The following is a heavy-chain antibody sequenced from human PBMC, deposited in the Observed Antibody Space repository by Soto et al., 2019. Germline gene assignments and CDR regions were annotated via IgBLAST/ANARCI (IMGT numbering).Heavy chain of an antibody. V-gene: IGHV3-7*04. J-gene: IGHJ3*01. D-gene: IGHD2-21*01. Sequence: EVQLVESGGGLVQPGESLRLSCAASGFTFGRSWMTWVRQAPGKGLEWVANIKPDGSERDYVDSVKGRFTISRDNAQNSLYLQLNSLRGEDAAVYCCARYSGRGGAFDLWGQGTTVTVSS. CDR3: ARYSGRGGAFDL. CDR2: IKPDGSER. CDR1: GFTFGRSW.